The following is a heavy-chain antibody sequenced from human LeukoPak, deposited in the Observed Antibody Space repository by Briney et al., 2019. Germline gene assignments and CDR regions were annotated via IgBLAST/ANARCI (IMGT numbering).Heavy chain of an antibody. CDR1: GYTFTGYY. J-gene: IGHJ4*02. CDR3: ARESRDSSGWLN. Sequence: ASVKVSCKASGYTFTGYYMHWVRQAPGQGLEWMGWINPNSGGTNYAQKFQGRVTMTRDTSISTAYMELSRLRSDDTAVHYCARESRDSSGWLNWGQGTLVTVSS. D-gene: IGHD6-19*01. V-gene: IGHV1-2*02. CDR2: INPNSGGT.